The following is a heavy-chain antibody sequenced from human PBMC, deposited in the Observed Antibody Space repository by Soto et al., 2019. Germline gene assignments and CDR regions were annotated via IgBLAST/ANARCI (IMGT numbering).Heavy chain of an antibody. J-gene: IGHJ6*02. CDR2: IIPIFGTA. CDR3: ATSRLTGTPYYYYYGMDV. V-gene: IGHV1-69*13. Sequence: SVKVSCKASGGTCSSYAISWVRQAPGQELEWMGGIIPIFGTANYAQKFQGRVTITADESTSTAYMELSSLRSEETAVYYCATSRLTGTPYYYYYGMDVWGQGTTVTVSS. D-gene: IGHD1-1*01. CDR1: GGTCSSYA.